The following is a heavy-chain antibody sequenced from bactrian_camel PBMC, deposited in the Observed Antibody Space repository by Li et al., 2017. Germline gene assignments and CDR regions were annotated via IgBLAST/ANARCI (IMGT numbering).Heavy chain of an antibody. D-gene: IGHD7*01. V-gene: IGHV3S53*01. CDR2: ITYFGNK. CDR1: GYIRSIYR. CDR3: AADSRRWQQCLPRGNFAS. Sequence: HVQLVESGGGSVQAGGSLRLSCAASGYIRSIYRMAWFRQTPGKEREGVAAITYFGNKEYAASVKGRFSISEGNFLRMNSLKPEDTGTYYCAADSRRWQQCLPRGNFASWGQGTQVTVS. J-gene: IGHJ6*01.